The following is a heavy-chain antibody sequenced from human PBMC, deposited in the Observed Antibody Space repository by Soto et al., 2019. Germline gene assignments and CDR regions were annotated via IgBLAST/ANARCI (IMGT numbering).Heavy chain of an antibody. V-gene: IGHV4-31*03. J-gene: IGHJ4*02. CDR3: ARGIYSSSWSYFDY. CDR2: IYYSGST. Sequence: SETLSLTCTVSGGSISSGGYYWSWIRQHPGKGLEWIGYIYYSGSTYYNPSLKSRVAISVDTSKNQFSLKLSSVTAADTAVYYCARGIYSSSWSYFDYWGQGTLVTVSS. D-gene: IGHD6-13*01. CDR1: GGSISSGGYY.